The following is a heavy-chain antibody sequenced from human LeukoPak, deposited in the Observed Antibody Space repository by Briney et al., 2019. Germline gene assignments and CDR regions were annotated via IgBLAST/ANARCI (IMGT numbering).Heavy chain of an antibody. J-gene: IGHJ3*02. CDR1: GYSFTSYW. D-gene: IGHD1-1*01. CDR2: IYPGDFDT. CDR3: AGGGTAGTPRDFDI. Sequence: GESLKISCKGSGYSFTSYWIAWVRQMPGEGLEWMGIIYPGDFDTRYSPSFQGQVTIAADKSITTAFLPWSSLKASDTAMYYGAGGGTAGTPRDFDIWGQGTMVTVSS. V-gene: IGHV5-51*01.